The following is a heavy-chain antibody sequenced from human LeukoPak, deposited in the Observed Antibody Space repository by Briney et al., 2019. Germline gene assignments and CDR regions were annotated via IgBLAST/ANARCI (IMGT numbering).Heavy chain of an antibody. V-gene: IGHV3-48*03. J-gene: IGHJ4*02. CDR1: GFTFSSYE. CDR2: ISSSGSTI. Sequence: HPGGSLRLSCAASGFTFSSYEMNWVRQAPGKGLEWVSYISSSGSTIYYADSVKGRFTISRDNAKNSLYLQMNSLRGEDTAVYYCARDRGSGSYYVFDYWGQGTLVTVSS. D-gene: IGHD3-10*01. CDR3: ARDRGSGSYYVFDY.